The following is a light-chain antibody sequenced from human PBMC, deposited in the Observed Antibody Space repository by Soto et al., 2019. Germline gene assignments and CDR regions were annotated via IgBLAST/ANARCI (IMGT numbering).Light chain of an antibody. Sequence: EIVLTQSPGTLSLSPGERATLSCRASQSVSSSYLAWYQQKPGQAPRLLIYGASSRATGIPDRFSGSGSGTDCTLTISRLEPEDFAFYYCQQYGNSPPYTFGQGTKLEIK. V-gene: IGKV3-20*01. CDR1: QSVSSSY. CDR2: GAS. CDR3: QQYGNSPPYT. J-gene: IGKJ2*01.